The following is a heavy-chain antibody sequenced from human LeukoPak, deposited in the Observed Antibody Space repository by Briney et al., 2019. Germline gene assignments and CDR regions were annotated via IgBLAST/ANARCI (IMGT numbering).Heavy chain of an antibody. CDR3: ARMGGHYYYYYMDV. CDR1: GDSLNDYY. J-gene: IGHJ6*03. D-gene: IGHD3-16*01. Sequence: PSETLSLTCAVYGDSLNDYYWTWIRQSPGKGLEWIAEINHRGVINYNPSLKRRVTLSVDTSNNHFFLNLDSVTAADSAVYYCARMGGHYYYYYMDVWSQGTTVTVSS. CDR2: INHRGVI. V-gene: IGHV4-34*01.